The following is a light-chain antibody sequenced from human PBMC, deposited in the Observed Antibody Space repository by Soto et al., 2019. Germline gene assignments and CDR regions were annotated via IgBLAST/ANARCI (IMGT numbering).Light chain of an antibody. CDR1: QSVSSTY. Sequence: EIVLTQSPGTLSLSPGERATLSCRASQSVSSTYLAWYQQKPGQAPRLLIYSSSTRATGIPDRFSGSGSGTDFILTSSRLEPEDFAVYYCQQYDKSPLTFGGGTKVEIK. J-gene: IGKJ4*01. CDR3: QQYDKSPLT. V-gene: IGKV3-20*01. CDR2: SSS.